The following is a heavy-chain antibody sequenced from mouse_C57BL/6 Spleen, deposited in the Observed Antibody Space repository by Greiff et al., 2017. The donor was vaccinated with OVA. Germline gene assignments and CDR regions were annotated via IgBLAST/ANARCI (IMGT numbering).Heavy chain of an antibody. V-gene: IGHV14-4*01. CDR3: TTNYSNYY. J-gene: IGHJ2*01. Sequence: DVQLQESGAELVRPGASVKLSCTASGFNIKDDYMHWVKQRPEQGLEWIGWIDPENGDTEYASKFQGKATITADTSSNTAYLQLSSLTSEDTAVYYCTTNYSNYYWGQGTTLTVSS. D-gene: IGHD2-5*01. CDR1: GFNIKDDY. CDR2: IDPENGDT.